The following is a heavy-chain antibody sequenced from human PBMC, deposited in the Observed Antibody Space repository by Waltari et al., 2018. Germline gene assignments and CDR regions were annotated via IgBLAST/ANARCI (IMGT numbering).Heavy chain of an antibody. CDR1: GGSFSGYY. V-gene: IGHV4-34*01. D-gene: IGHD3-10*01. Sequence: QVQLQQWGAGLLKPSETLSLTCAVYGGSFSGYYWSWIRQPPGKGLEWIGEINHSGSTNYNPSLKRRVTISVDTSKNQFSLKLSSVTAADTAVYYCARVGKLLWFGSDYWGQGTLVTVSS. J-gene: IGHJ4*02. CDR2: INHSGST. CDR3: ARVGKLLWFGSDY.